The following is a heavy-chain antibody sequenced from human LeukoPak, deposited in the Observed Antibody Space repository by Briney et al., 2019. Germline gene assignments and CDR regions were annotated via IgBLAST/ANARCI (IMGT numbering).Heavy chain of an antibody. V-gene: IGHV4-61*02. CDR2: IYTSGST. Sequence: SETLSLTCTVSGGSISSGSYYWSWIRQPAGKGLEWIGRIYTSGSTNYNPSLKSRVTISVDTSKNQFSLKLSSVTAADTAVYYCARGIVVVPASIGRTILYYYYYMDVWGKGTTVTISS. J-gene: IGHJ6*03. CDR1: GGSISSGSYY. D-gene: IGHD2-2*01. CDR3: ARGIVVVPASIGRTILYYYYYMDV.